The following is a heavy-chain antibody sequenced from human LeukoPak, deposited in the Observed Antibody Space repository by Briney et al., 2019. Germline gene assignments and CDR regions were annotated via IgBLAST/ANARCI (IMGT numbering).Heavy chain of an antibody. D-gene: IGHD3-22*01. CDR3: ARGPTYYYDNSGYHPEYFQH. V-gene: IGHV3-33*01. J-gene: IGHJ1*01. Sequence: GGSLRLSCAASGFTFDTYGMHWVRQAPGKGLEWVAVIWYDGSSKYYADSVKGRFTISRDNSKNTLYLQMNSLRAEDTAVYYCARGPTYYYDNSGYHPEYFQHWGQGTLVTVSS. CDR2: IWYDGSSK. CDR1: GFTFDTYG.